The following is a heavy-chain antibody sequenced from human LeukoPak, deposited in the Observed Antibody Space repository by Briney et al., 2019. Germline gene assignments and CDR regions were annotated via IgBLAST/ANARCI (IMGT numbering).Heavy chain of an antibody. V-gene: IGHV3-23*01. J-gene: IGHJ3*02. CDR3: AKVRYQLLSNAFDI. D-gene: IGHD2-2*01. CDR2: LSGSGGST. CDR1: GFTFSNYA. Sequence: GGSLRLSCAASGFTFSNYAMSWVRQVPGEGLEWVSALSGSGGSTYYADSVKGRFTISRDNSKNTLYLQMNSLRAEDTAVYYCAKVRYQLLSNAFDIWGQGTMVTVSS.